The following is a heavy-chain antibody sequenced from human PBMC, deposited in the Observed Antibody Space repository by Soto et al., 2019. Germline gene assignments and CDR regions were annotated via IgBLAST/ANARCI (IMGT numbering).Heavy chain of an antibody. Sequence: ASVKVSCKASGYTFTSYGISWVRQTPGQGLEWMGWISAYNGNTNYAQKLQGRVTMTTDTSTSTAYMELRSLRSDDTAVYYCGRDYGYCSSTSCYHPSAPNTPWGQGTLVTVSS. V-gene: IGHV1-18*01. CDR3: GRDYGYCSSTSCYHPSAPNTP. D-gene: IGHD2-2*03. J-gene: IGHJ5*02. CDR2: ISAYNGNT. CDR1: GYTFTSYG.